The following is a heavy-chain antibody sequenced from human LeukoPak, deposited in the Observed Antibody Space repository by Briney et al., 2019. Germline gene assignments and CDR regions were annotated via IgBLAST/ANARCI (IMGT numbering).Heavy chain of an antibody. CDR1: GYTFTSYG. V-gene: IGHV1-18*01. D-gene: IGHD7-27*01. J-gene: IGHJ4*02. Sequence: ASVKVSCKASGYTFTSYGISWVRQAPGQGLEWMGWISAYNGNTNYAQKFQGRVTITADKSTSTAYMELSSLRSEDTAVYYCASSNWRSYYFDYWGQGTLVTVSS. CDR2: ISAYNGNT. CDR3: ASSNWRSYYFDY.